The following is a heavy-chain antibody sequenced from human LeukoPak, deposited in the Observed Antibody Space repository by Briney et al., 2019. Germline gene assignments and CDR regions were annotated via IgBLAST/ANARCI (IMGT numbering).Heavy chain of an antibody. Sequence: ASVKVSCKASGYTFTGYYMHWVRQAPGQGLEWMGWINPSSGGTNYAQKFQGRVTMTRDTSISTAYMELSRLRSDDTAVYYCASSLYDFARFDPWGQGTLVTVSS. CDR1: GYTFTGYY. J-gene: IGHJ5*02. D-gene: IGHD3-3*01. CDR3: ASSLYDFARFDP. CDR2: INPSSGGT. V-gene: IGHV1-2*02.